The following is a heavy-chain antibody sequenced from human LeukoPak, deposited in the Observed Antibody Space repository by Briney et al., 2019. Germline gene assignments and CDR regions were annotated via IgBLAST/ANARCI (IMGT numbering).Heavy chain of an antibody. D-gene: IGHD6-13*01. CDR2: INPNSGGT. Sequence: ASVKVSCKASGSTFTDYYMHWVRQAPGQGLEWMGWINPNSGGTNFAQKFQGRVTMTRDTSISTAYMELNRLRSDDTAVYYCARGGEGSGGSWLFDYWGQGTLVTVSS. CDR3: ARGGEGSGGSWLFDY. J-gene: IGHJ4*02. V-gene: IGHV1-2*02. CDR1: GSTFTDYY.